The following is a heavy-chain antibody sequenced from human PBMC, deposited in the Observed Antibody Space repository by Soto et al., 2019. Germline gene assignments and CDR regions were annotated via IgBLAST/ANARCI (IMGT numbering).Heavy chain of an antibody. J-gene: IGHJ4*02. D-gene: IGHD4-17*01. CDR2: INPGGGAK. CDR1: GLTFSGYA. CDR3: AKDELGDYDFDY. Sequence: GGSLRLSCAASGLTFSGYAMSWVRQAPGKGLEWISDINPGGGAKTYADSVRGRFTISRDDAKNSLYLQMDGLRVEDTAIYYCAKDELGDYDFDYWGQGTLVTVSS. V-gene: IGHV3-48*01.